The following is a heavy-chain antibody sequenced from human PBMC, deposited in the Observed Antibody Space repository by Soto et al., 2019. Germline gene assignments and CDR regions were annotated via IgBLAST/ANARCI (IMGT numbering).Heavy chain of an antibody. D-gene: IGHD5-12*01. CDR2: IYPSGST. J-gene: IGHJ4*02. V-gene: IGHV4-4*07. CDR1: GGSISCHS. Sequence: SETLSLTCTVSGGSISCHSWVWIRQPAGKGLEWIGHIYPSGSTIYNPSLRSRVTMPLDTSSNQIFLNLTSVTAADTAVFYCVRGRSYSVYDFWGPGTLVTVSS. CDR3: VRGRSYSVYDF.